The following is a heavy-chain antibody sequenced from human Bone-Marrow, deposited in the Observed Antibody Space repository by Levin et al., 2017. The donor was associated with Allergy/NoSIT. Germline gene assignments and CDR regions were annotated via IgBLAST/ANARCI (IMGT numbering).Heavy chain of an antibody. D-gene: IGHD4/OR15-4a*01. CDR3: ARRPLDYGDVNWFDP. CDR2: IYYSGST. V-gene: IGHV4-39*07. Sequence: MASETLSLTCTVSGGSISSSNYYWGWIRQPPGKGLEWIGSIYYSGSTYYNPSLKSRVIISVDTSKNQFSLKLSSVTAADTAVYYCARRPLDYGDVNWFDPWGQGTLVTVSS. CDR1: GGSISSSNYY. J-gene: IGHJ5*02.